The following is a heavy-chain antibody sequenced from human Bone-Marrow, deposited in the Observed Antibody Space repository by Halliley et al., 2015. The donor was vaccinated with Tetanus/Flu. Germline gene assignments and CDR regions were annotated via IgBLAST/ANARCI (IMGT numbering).Heavy chain of an antibody. J-gene: IGHJ4*02. CDR3: ARGGDYFPY. D-gene: IGHD3-16*01. CDR2: FHYSGRT. CDR1: GASVYYDY. Sequence: SLRLSCTVSGASVYYDYWSWVRQSPGRGLEWIGYFHYSGRTDYSPSLKSRVSISVDTSKNQFSLTLTSVTAADMAVYYCARGGDYFPYWGQGILVTASS. V-gene: IGHV4-59*02.